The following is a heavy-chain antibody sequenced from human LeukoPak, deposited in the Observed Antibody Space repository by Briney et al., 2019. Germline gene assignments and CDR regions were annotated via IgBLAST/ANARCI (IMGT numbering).Heavy chain of an antibody. V-gene: IGHV1-18*01. CDR3: ARAESSGWNYFDY. D-gene: IGHD6-19*01. CDR2: INTYNGNT. Sequence: ASVKVSCKASGGTVRRFGISWVRQAPGQGLEWMGWINTYNGNTNYAQKFQGRVTMTTDTSTSTAYMELRSLRSDDTAVFYCARAESSGWNYFDYWGQGTLVTVSS. J-gene: IGHJ4*02. CDR1: GGTVRRFG.